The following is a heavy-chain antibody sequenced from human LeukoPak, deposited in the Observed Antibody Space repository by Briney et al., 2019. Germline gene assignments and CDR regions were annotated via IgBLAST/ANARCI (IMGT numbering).Heavy chain of an antibody. Sequence: SVKVSCKASGGTFSSYAISWVRQAPGQGLEWMGGIIPIFGTANYVQKFQGRVTITADESTSTAYMELSSLRSEDTAVYYCARALVDTAMVFYGMDVWGQGTTVTVSS. V-gene: IGHV1-69*01. CDR1: GGTFSSYA. CDR3: ARALVDTAMVFYGMDV. J-gene: IGHJ6*02. D-gene: IGHD5-18*01. CDR2: IIPIFGTA.